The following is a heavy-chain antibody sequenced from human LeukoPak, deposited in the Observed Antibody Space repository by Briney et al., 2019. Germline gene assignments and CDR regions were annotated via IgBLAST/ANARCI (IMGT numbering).Heavy chain of an antibody. V-gene: IGHV3-9*01. D-gene: IGHD6-19*01. CDR1: GFTFDDYA. CDR2: ISWNSGSI. Sequence: SGGSLRLSCAASGFTFDDYAMHWVRQAPGKGPEWVSGISWNSGSIGYADSVKGRFTISRDNAKNSLYLQMNSLRAEDTALYYCAKGRSGWYPDYWGQGTLVTVSS. J-gene: IGHJ4*02. CDR3: AKGRSGWYPDY.